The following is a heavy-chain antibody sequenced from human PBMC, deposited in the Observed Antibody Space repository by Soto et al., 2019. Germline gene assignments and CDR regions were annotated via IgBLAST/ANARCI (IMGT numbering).Heavy chain of an antibody. CDR3: ARDSVLVPADIGGWGVYGMDV. V-gene: IGHV4-61*01. D-gene: IGHD2-2*01. Sequence: QVQLQESGPGLVKPSETLSLTCTVSGGSVSSGSYYWSWIRQPPGKGLEWIGYIYYSGSTNYNPSLKSRVTISVDTSKNQFSLKLSSVTAADTAVYYCARDSVLVPADIGGWGVYGMDVWGQGTTVTVSS. CDR2: IYYSGST. CDR1: GGSVSSGSYY. J-gene: IGHJ6*02.